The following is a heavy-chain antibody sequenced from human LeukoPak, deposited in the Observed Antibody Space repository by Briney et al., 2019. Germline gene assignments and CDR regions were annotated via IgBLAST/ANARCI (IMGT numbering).Heavy chain of an antibody. J-gene: IGHJ4*02. V-gene: IGHV5-51*01. CDR2: IYPGDSDT. D-gene: IGHD3-22*01. CDR3: ARPRVPHYYDSSGYYQYYFDY. Sequence: GESLKISCKGSGYNFTSYWIGWVRQMPGKGLEWMGIIYPGDSDTRYSPSFQGQVTISADKSISTAYLQWSSLKASDTAMYYCARPRVPHYYDSSGYYQYYFDYWGQGTLVTVSS. CDR1: GYNFTSYW.